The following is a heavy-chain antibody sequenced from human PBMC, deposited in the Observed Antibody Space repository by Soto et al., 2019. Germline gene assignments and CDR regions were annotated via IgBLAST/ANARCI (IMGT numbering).Heavy chain of an antibody. CDR2: IIPIFGTA. CDR3: ASSGYYPPFDY. J-gene: IGHJ4*02. V-gene: IGHV1-69*13. Sequence: SVKVSCKASGGTFSSYAISWVRQAPGQGLEWMGGIIPIFGTANYAQKFQGRVTITADESTSTAYMELSSLRSEDTTVYYCASSGYYPPFDYWGQGTLVTVSS. D-gene: IGHD3-22*01. CDR1: GGTFSSYA.